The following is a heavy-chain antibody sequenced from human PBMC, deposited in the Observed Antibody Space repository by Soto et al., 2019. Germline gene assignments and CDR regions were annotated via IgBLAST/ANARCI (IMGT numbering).Heavy chain of an antibody. CDR1: GFIFTNYA. Sequence: GALRLSCAASGFIFTNYAMNWVRQAPGKGLEWVSVIGGRGNSAYYADSVQGRFTISRDNSKNTLSLQMSSLTADDTAIYYCVREGRGSFDFWGRGTMVTVSS. CDR2: IGGRGNSA. V-gene: IGHV3-23*01. D-gene: IGHD5-12*01. J-gene: IGHJ3*01. CDR3: VREGRGSFDF.